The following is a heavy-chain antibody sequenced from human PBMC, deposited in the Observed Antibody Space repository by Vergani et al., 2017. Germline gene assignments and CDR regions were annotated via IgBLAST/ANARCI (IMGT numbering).Heavy chain of an antibody. V-gene: IGHV4-4*07. Sequence: QVQLQESGPGLVKPSETLSLTCTVSGGSISSYYWSWIRQPAGKGLEWIGRIYTSGSTNYNPSLKSRVTMSVDTSKNQFSLKLSSVTGADTAVYYCASPGGPGSVVGRYNWFDPWGQGTLVTVSS. D-gene: IGHD1-14*01. CDR3: ASPGGPGSVVGRYNWFDP. CDR1: GGSISSYY. J-gene: IGHJ5*02. CDR2: IYTSGST.